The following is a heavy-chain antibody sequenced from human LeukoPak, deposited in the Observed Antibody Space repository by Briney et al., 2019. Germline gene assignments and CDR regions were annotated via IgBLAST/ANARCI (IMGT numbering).Heavy chain of an antibody. CDR1: GFTFSSYW. CDR3: AREPEYSSGFYYYYYMDV. V-gene: IGHV3-21*01. J-gene: IGHJ6*03. CDR2: ISSSSSYI. D-gene: IGHD6-19*01. Sequence: GGSLRLSCAASGFTFSSYWMNWVRQAPGKGLEWVSSISSSSSYIYYADSVKGRFTISRDNAKNSLYLQMNSLRAEDTAVYYCAREPEYSSGFYYYYYMDVWGKGTTVTVSS.